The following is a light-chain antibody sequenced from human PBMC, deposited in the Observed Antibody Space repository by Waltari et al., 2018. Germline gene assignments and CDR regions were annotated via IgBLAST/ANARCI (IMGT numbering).Light chain of an antibody. J-gene: IGLJ2*01. CDR1: NIGLEV. CDR3: QVWHNSIVI. Sequence: YDLTQPLSVSVALGQTARISCGGDNIGLEVGHWFQQKPGQAPVLVIYRDGNRPSGIPGRFSGSNSGNTATLTIGGAQAGDEADYYCQVWHNSIVIFGGGTKLTVL. CDR2: RDG. V-gene: IGLV3-9*01.